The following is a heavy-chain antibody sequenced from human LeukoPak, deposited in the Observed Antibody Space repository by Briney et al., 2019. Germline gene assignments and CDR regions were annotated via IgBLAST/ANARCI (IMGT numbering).Heavy chain of an antibody. Sequence: QTGGSLRLSCAASGFTFSSYAMSWVRQAPGKGLEWVANTKQDGSENYYVDSVKGRFTISRDSAKNSLYLQMNSLRAEDTAVYYCYLSLGYWGQGTLVTVSS. V-gene: IGHV3-7*01. J-gene: IGHJ4*02. CDR2: TKQDGSEN. CDR3: YLSLGY. CDR1: GFTFSSYA. D-gene: IGHD3-16*02.